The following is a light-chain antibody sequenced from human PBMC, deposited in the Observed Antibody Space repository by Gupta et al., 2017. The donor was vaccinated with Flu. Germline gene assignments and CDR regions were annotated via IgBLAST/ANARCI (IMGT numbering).Light chain of an antibody. J-gene: IGKJ2*01. CDR1: QSISSY. CDR2: ATS. Sequence: GNRVTITCPASQSISSYLNWYQQKPGKTPKLLIYATSSLQSGVPSKFSGSGSGTDFTLTISSLQPEDFATYYCQQSYSTPRTFGQGTKLEI. CDR3: QQSYSTPRT. V-gene: IGKV1-39*01.